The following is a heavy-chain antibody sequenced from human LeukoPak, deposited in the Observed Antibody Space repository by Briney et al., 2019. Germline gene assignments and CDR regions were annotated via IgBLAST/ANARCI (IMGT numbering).Heavy chain of an antibody. Sequence: PSETLSLTCTVSGGSISSYYWSWIRQPGGKGLEWIGRIYTSGSTNYNPSLKSRVTMSVDTSKNQFSLKLSSVTAADTAVYYCARDYYDSSGYYRSRGNWFDPWGQGTLVTVSS. V-gene: IGHV4-4*07. CDR3: ARDYYDSSGYYRSRGNWFDP. CDR1: GGSISSYY. J-gene: IGHJ5*02. D-gene: IGHD3-22*01. CDR2: IYTSGST.